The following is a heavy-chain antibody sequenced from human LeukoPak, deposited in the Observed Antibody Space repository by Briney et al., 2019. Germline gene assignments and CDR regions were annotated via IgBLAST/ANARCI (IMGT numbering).Heavy chain of an antibody. D-gene: IGHD3-22*01. CDR2: INPNSGGT. CDR3: ARDYEYYYDSSGYSHDAFDI. J-gene: IGHJ3*02. Sequence: ASVKVSCKASGYTFTGYYMHWVRQAPGQGLEWMGWINPNSGGTNYAQKFQGRVTMTRDTSISTAYMELSRLRSDDTAVYYCARDYEYYYDSSGYSHDAFDIWGQGTMVTVSS. CDR1: GYTFTGYY. V-gene: IGHV1-2*02.